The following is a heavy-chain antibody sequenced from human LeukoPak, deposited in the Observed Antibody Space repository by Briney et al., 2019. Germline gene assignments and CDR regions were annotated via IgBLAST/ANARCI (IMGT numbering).Heavy chain of an antibody. CDR1: GGSISNYY. CDR3: AGRVGPRHDAFDI. D-gene: IGHD1-26*01. J-gene: IGHJ3*02. CDR2: IYYSGST. Sequence: SETLSLTCSVSGGSISNYYWSWIRQPPGKGLEWIGYIYYSGSTNYNPSLKSRVTISVDTSKNQFSLKLSSVTAADTAVYYCAGRVGPRHDAFDIWGQGTMVTVSS. V-gene: IGHV4-59*01.